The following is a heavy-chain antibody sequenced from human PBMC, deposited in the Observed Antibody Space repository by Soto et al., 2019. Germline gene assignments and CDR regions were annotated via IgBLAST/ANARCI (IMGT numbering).Heavy chain of an antibody. D-gene: IGHD1-1*01. CDR3: ARWSDNKVVDP. CDR1: GFTFSSHG. V-gene: IGHV3-33*01. J-gene: IGHJ5*02. Sequence: QVQLVESGGGVVQPGRSLRLSCAASGFTFSSHGMHWVRQAPGKGLEWVAVIWYDGSNKYYADSVKGRFTISRDNSKNTLYLQMNSLRNEDTAVYYCARWSDNKVVDPWGQGTLVTVPS. CDR2: IWYDGSNK.